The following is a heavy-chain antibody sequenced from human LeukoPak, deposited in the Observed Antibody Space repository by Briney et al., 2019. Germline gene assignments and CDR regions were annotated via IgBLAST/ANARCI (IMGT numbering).Heavy chain of an antibody. CDR1: GFTFSSYS. CDR2: ISSSSSYI. Sequence: GGSLRLSCAASGFTFSSYSMNWVRQAPGKGLEWVSSISSSSSYIYYADSVKGRFTTSRDNAKNSLYLQMNSLRAEDTAVYYCARADSYYGSGSYPGTWGQGTLVTVSS. D-gene: IGHD3-10*01. J-gene: IGHJ5*02. V-gene: IGHV3-21*01. CDR3: ARADSYYGSGSYPGT.